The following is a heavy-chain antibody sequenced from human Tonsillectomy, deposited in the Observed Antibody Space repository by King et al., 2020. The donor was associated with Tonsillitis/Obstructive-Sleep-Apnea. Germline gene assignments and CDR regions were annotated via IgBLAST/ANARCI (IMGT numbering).Heavy chain of an antibody. V-gene: IGHV1-18*01. D-gene: IGHD3-10*01. CDR3: ARPIHYYGSGSYYNDWFDP. CDR1: GYTFTSYG. CDR2: ISAYNGNT. J-gene: IGHJ5*02. Sequence: QLVQSGAEVKKPGASVKVSCKASGYTFTSYGISWVRQAPGQGLEWMGWISAYNGNTNYAQKLQGRVTMTTDTSTSTAYMELRSLRSDYTAVYYCARPIHYYGSGSYYNDWFDPWGQGTLVTVSS.